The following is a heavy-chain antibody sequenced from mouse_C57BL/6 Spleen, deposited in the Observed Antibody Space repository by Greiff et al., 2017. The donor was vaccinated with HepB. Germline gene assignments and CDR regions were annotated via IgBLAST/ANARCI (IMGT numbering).Heavy chain of an antibody. CDR2: IHPNSGST. V-gene: IGHV1-64*01. Sequence: QVQLQQPGAELVKPGASVKLSCKASGYTFTSYWMHWVKQRPGQGLEWIGMIHPNSGSTNYNEKFKSKATLTVDKSSSTAYMQLSSLTSEDSAVYYCARSGLLPPWFAYWGQGTLVTVSA. CDR3: ARSGLLPPWFAY. CDR1: GYTFTSYW. D-gene: IGHD2-3*01. J-gene: IGHJ3*01.